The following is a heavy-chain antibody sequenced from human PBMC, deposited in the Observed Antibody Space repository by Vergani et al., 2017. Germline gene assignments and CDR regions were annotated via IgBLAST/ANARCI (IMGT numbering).Heavy chain of an antibody. J-gene: IGHJ5*02. Sequence: QSQLVQSGDEVKKPGASVKVSCKTSGYSFINYGISWVRQAPGQGLEWMGWITPFNGNTNYAQKFQDRVTITRDRSMSTAYMELSSLRSEDTAMYYCALAESSTSCINSVCITPETGSWFDPWGQGTLVTVSS. CDR3: ALAESSTSCINSVCITPETGSWFDP. D-gene: IGHD2-2*01. CDR1: GYSFINYG. CDR2: ITPFNGNT. V-gene: IGHV1-45*02.